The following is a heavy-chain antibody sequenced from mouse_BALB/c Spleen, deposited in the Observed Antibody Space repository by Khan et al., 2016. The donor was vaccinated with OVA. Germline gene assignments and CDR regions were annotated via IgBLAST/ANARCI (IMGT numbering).Heavy chain of an antibody. CDR1: GFSLTSYG. V-gene: IGHV2-6-1*01. CDR3: ARQIYPGYFDV. J-gene: IGHJ1*01. CDR2: IWRDGRT. Sequence: VQLKESGPGLVAPSQSLSITCTISGFSLTSYGVHWVRQPPGKGLEWLVVIWRDGRTTYNSALNSRLSIIKDNSKSQVFLKMNSLQTDDTAMDYCARQIYPGYFDVWGAGTTVTVSS. D-gene: IGHD2-1*01.